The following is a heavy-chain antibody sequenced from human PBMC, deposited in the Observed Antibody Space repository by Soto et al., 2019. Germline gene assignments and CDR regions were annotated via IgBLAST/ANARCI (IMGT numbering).Heavy chain of an antibody. CDR1: GFTFSSYA. J-gene: IGHJ2*01. D-gene: IGHD5-12*01. CDR2: ISGSGGST. Sequence: PGGSLRLSCAASGFTFSSYAMSWVRQAPGKGLEWVSAISGSGGSTYYADSVKGRFTISRDNAKNSLYLQMNSLRAEDTALYYCAKDPTIGYSGYANWYFDLWGRGTLVTVSS. V-gene: IGHV3-23*01. CDR3: AKDPTIGYSGYANWYFDL.